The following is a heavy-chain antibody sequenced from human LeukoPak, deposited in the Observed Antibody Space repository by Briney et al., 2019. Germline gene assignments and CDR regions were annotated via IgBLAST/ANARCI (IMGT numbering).Heavy chain of an antibody. D-gene: IGHD2-2*01. CDR2: IYYSGST. J-gene: IGHJ2*01. CDR3: ARGPPLYCSSTSCYYWYFDL. V-gene: IGHV4-59*12. CDR1: GGSISSYY. Sequence: SETLSLTCTVSGGSISSYYWSWIRQPPGKGLEWIGYIYYSGSTNYNPSLKSRVTISVDTSKNQFSLKLSSVTAADTAVYYCARGPPLYCSSTSCYYWYFDLWGRGTLVTVSS.